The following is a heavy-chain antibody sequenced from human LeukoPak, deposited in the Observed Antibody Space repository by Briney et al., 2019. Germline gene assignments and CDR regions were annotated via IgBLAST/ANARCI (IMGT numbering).Heavy chain of an antibody. V-gene: IGHV4-39*01. CDR1: GGSISSSSYY. CDR3: ARISTSSDYYYYMDV. CDR2: IYYSGST. D-gene: IGHD6-6*01. J-gene: IGHJ6*03. Sequence: SETLSLTCTVSGGSISSSSYYWGWIRQSPGKGLEWIGSIYYSGSTYYNPSLKSRVTISVDTSKNQLSLKLSSVTAADTAVYYCARISTSSDYYYYMDVWGKGTTVTVAS.